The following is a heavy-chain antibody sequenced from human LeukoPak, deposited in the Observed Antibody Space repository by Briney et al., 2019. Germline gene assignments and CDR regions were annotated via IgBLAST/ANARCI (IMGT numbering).Heavy chain of an antibody. V-gene: IGHV3-30*02. CDR1: GFTFSSYD. CDR2: IWSDGSNK. Sequence: PGGSLRLSCAASGFTFSSYDMHWVRQAPGKGLEWVAFIWSDGSNKYYADSVKGRFTISRDNSKNTLYLQMNSLRVEDTAVYYCAKPAYAGYYYYMDVWGKGTTVTVSS. CDR3: AKPAYAGYYYYMDV. J-gene: IGHJ6*03. D-gene: IGHD3-16*01.